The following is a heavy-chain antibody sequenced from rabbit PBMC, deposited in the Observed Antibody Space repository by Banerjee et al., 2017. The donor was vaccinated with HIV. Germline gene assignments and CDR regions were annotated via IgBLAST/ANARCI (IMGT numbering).Heavy chain of an antibody. CDR3: ARDDTSISGYYSDL. V-gene: IGHV1S45*01. D-gene: IGHD1-1*01. Sequence: QEQLEESGGGLVQPEGSLTLTCKASGFDFSSSYYMCWVHQAPGKGLEWIACIYAGGRGTTYYATWAKGRFTISRTSSTTVTLQMTSLTAADTATYFCARDDTSISGYYSDLWGPGTLVTVS. CDR2: IYAGGRGTT. J-gene: IGHJ4*01. CDR1: GFDFSSSYY.